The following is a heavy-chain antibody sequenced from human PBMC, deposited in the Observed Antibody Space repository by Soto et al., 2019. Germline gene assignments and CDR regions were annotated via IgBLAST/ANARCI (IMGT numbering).Heavy chain of an antibody. J-gene: IGHJ6*03. Sequence: EVQLVESGGGLVQPGRSLRLSCAASGFTFDDYAMHWVRQAPGRGLEWVSGISWNSDTIGYGDSVKGRFTISRDNAKNSLHLQMNSLRPEDTALYYCARDYGSGTPYYYYMDVWGKGTTVTVSS. CDR3: ARDYGSGTPYYYYMDV. CDR2: ISWNSDTI. CDR1: GFTFDDYA. V-gene: IGHV3-9*01. D-gene: IGHD3-10*01.